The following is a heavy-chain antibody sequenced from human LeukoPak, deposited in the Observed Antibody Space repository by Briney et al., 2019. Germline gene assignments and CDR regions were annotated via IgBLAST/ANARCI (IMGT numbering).Heavy chain of an antibody. D-gene: IGHD2-21*01. CDR2: IYYSGSS. CDR1: GGSISSSSYY. Sequence: SETLSLTCTVSGGSISSSSYYWGWIRQPPGKGLEWIGSIYYSGSSYYNPSLKSRVTISVDTSKNQFSLKLSSVTAADTAVYYCARATPHWGGTRARAFDIWGQGTMVTVSS. J-gene: IGHJ3*02. CDR3: ARATPHWGGTRARAFDI. V-gene: IGHV4-39*01.